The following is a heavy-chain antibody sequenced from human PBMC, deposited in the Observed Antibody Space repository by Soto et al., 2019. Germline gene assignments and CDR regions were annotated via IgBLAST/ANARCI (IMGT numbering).Heavy chain of an antibody. V-gene: IGHV3-74*01. D-gene: IGHD1-26*01. J-gene: IGHJ2*01. Sequence: EVQLVESGGGLVQPGGSLRLSCAASGFTFSSYWMHWVRQAPGKGLVWVSRINSDGSNTNYADSVKGRFTISRDNAKNTLYLEMSSLRAEDTAVYYCARGGSLNWYFDLWRRGTLVTVSS. CDR2: INSDGSNT. CDR3: ARGGSLNWYFDL. CDR1: GFTFSSYW.